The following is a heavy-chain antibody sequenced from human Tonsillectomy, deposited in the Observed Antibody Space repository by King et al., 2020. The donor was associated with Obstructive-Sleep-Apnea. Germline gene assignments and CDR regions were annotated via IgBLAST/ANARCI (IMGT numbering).Heavy chain of an antibody. CDR2: INSDGSST. D-gene: IGHD5-18*01. CDR1: GFTFSSYW. J-gene: IGHJ5*02. CDR3: ERDRGYSYGNWFDP. Sequence: VQVVESGGGLVQPGGSLRLSCAASGFTFSSYWMHWVRQAPGKGLVWVSRINSDGSSTSYADSVKGRFTISRDNAKNTLYLQMNSRRAEDTAVYYCERDRGYSYGNWFDPWGQGTLVTVSA. V-gene: IGHV3-74*01.